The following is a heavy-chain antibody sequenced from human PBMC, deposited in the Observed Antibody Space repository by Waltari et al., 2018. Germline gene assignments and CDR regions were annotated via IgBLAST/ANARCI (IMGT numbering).Heavy chain of an antibody. CDR2: ISSSSSTI. D-gene: IGHD1-1*01. CDR1: GFTFSSHS. J-gene: IGHJ4*02. CDR3: ARDFRWNIDY. Sequence: EVQLVESGGGLVQPGGSLSLSCAASGFTFSSHSMNWVRQAPGKGLEWVSYISSSSSTIHYADSVKGRFTISRDNAKNSLYLQMNSLRAEDTAVYYCARDFRWNIDYWGQGTLVTVSS. V-gene: IGHV3-48*01.